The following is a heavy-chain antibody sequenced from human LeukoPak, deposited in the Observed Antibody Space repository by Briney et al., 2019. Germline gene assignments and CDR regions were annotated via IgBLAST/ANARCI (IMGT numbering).Heavy chain of an antibody. J-gene: IGHJ4*02. D-gene: IGHD5-24*01. CDR3: ARHGSAWLHLDY. CDR1: DASISSHY. Sequence: PSETLSLTCSVSDASISSHYWSWIRQPPGKGLEWIGYHYHGGSSNRNPSLQSRVTTSIDTSKNQFSLRLTSVTAADTAVYYCARHGSAWLHLDYWGQGILVTVSS. CDR2: HYHGGSS. V-gene: IGHV4-59*08.